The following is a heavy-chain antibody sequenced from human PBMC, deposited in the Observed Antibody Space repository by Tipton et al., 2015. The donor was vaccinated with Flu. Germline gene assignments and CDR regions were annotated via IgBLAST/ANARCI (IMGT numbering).Heavy chain of an antibody. D-gene: IGHD1-14*01. CDR1: GDNVSTFGAA. J-gene: IGHJ3*01. CDR3: ARGRDNAFDV. Sequence: GLVKPSQTLSLTCAISGDNVSTFGAAWNWIRQSPSRGLEWLGRAYPRFKWNFDYAESVRSRLTINVDTFKNQVSLQLSSVTPEDTSVYFCARGRDNAFDVWGQGTKVIVSS. V-gene: IGHV6-1*01. CDR2: AYPRFKWNF.